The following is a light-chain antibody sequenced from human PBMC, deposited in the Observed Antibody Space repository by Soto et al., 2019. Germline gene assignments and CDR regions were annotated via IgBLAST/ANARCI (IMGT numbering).Light chain of an antibody. CDR3: QQYNRYWT. J-gene: IGKJ1*01. Sequence: LSASVGDRVTITCRASQSISSWLAWYQQKPGKAPKLLIYDASSLESGVPSGFSGSGSGTEFTLTISSLQPDDFATYYCQQYNRYWTFGQGTKVDIK. V-gene: IGKV1-5*01. CDR1: QSISSW. CDR2: DAS.